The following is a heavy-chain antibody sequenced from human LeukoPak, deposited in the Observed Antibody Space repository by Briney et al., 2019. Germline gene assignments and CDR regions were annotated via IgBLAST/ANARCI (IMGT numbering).Heavy chain of an antibody. Sequence: TLPCSNSGGYINSVDRSWRRNPKKKRLEWIGYIYYSGSTNYNPSLKSRVTMSVDTSKNHVSLKLTSVTAADTAVYYCARVGATVAGSDAFDPWGQGTLVTVSS. CDR2: IYYSGST. D-gene: IGHD6-19*01. CDR1: GGYINSVD. V-gene: IGHV4-59*08. J-gene: IGHJ5*02. CDR3: ARVGATVAGSDAFDP.